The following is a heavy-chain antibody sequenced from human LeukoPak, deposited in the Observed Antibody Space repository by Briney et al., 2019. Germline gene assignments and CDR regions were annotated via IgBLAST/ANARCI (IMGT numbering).Heavy chain of an antibody. Sequence: YPSETLSLTCTVSGVSISSGGHYWSWIRQHPGKGLEWIGYIYYSGSTYYNPSLKSRVTISVDTSKNQFSLKLSSVTAADTAVYYCARFNWGSITYWGQGTLVTVSS. D-gene: IGHD7-27*01. CDR3: ARFNWGSITY. V-gene: IGHV4-31*03. J-gene: IGHJ4*02. CDR2: IYYSGST. CDR1: GVSISSGGHY.